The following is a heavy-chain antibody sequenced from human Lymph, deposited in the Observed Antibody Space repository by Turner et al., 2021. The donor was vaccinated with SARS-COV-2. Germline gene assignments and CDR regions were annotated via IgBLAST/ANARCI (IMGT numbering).Heavy chain of an antibody. CDR3: ARGKSPLLRFLEWILSLDS. Sequence: QVQLVQSGAEVKKPGASVTVSCKASGYIFTSYAMHWVRQAPGQRLEWMGWINAGNGNTKYSQKFQGRVTITRDTSASTAYMELSSLRSEDTAVYYCARGKSPLLRFLEWILSLDSWGQGTLVTVSS. D-gene: IGHD3-3*01. J-gene: IGHJ4*02. CDR2: INAGNGNT. CDR1: GYIFTSYA. V-gene: IGHV1-3*01.